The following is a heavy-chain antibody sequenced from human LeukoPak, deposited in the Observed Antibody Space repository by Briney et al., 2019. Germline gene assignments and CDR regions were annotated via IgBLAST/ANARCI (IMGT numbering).Heavy chain of an antibody. Sequence: GGSLRLSCAASGFNVSSNYMSWVRQAPGKGLEWISHITIRGRTIYYADSVKGRFTISRDDAKNSLFLQMNSLRAEDTAVYYCARVGLGDQQLRVDYWGQGTLVTVSS. D-gene: IGHD6-13*01. V-gene: IGHV3-11*04. CDR2: ITIRGRTI. CDR3: ARVGLGDQQLRVDY. J-gene: IGHJ4*02. CDR1: GFNVSSNY.